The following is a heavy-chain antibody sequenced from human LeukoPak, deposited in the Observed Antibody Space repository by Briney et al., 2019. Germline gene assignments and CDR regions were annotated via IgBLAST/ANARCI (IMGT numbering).Heavy chain of an antibody. CDR1: GFTFSDYY. CDR3: ARGRGLWSGRTYHYYGMDV. Sequence: GGSLRLSCAASGFTFSDYYMSWIRQAPGKGLEWVSYISSSGSTIYYADSVKGRFTISRDNAKNSLYLQMNSLRAEGTAVYYCARGRGLWSGRTYHYYGMDVWGQGTTVTVSS. CDR2: ISSSGSTI. J-gene: IGHJ6*02. D-gene: IGHD3-3*01. V-gene: IGHV3-11*01.